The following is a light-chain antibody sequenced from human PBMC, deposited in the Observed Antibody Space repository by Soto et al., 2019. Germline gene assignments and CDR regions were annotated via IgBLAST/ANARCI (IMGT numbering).Light chain of an antibody. CDR2: EVT. CDR1: SSDVGGYNY. J-gene: IGLJ2*01. CDR3: SSYAGTNNAL. Sequence: QSVLTQPPSASGSPGQSVTISCTGISSDVGGYNYVSWYQQHPGKAPKLMIYEVTKRPSGVPDRFSGSKSGNTASLTVSGLLAEDEADYYCSSYAGTNNALFGGGTKVTVL. V-gene: IGLV2-8*01.